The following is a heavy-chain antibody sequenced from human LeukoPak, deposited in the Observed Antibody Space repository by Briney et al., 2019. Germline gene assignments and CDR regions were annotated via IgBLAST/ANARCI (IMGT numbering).Heavy chain of an antibody. CDR1: KFTFSSYA. J-gene: IGHJ4*02. D-gene: IGHD6-6*01. CDR3: ARGSIAAPRDY. V-gene: IGHV3-30-3*01. CDR2: ISFDGSNK. Sequence: PERSLRLSCAASKFTFSSYAMHWVRQAPGKGLEWVAVISFDGSNKHYADTVKGRFTISRDNSKNTLYLQMNSLRAEDTAVYYCARGSIAAPRDYWGQGTLVTVSS.